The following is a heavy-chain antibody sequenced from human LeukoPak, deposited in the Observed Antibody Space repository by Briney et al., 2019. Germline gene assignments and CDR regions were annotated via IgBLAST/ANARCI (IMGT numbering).Heavy chain of an antibody. V-gene: IGHV3-66*02. D-gene: IGHD5-24*01. CDR2: LYSGGTT. CDR1: GFTVSSNY. J-gene: IGHJ4*02. Sequence: PGGSLRLSCAASGFTVSSNYMNWVRQAPGKGLEWVSVLYSGGTTYYADSVKGRFTISRDNSKNTLYLQMNSLRAEDTAVYYCARDVEMDYWGQGTLVIVSS. CDR3: ARDVEMDY.